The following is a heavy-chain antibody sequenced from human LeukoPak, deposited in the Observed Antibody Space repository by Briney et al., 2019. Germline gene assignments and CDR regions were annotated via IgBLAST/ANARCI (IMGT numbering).Heavy chain of an antibody. CDR1: GYPFTDYY. J-gene: IGHJ4*02. D-gene: IGHD5-18*01. V-gene: IGHV1-2*02. CDR3: ARDRGNRGYSFNN. CDR2: INPTNGGT. Sequence: GASVRVSCKSSGYPFTDYYIHWVRQAPGQGLERIGWINPTNGGTNYVQKFQGRVTMTRDTSISTAYMDLSSLRSDDTAVYYCARDRGNRGYSFNNWGQGTLVTVSS.